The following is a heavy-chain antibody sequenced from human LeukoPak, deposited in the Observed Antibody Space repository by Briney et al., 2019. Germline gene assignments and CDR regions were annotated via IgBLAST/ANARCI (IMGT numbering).Heavy chain of an antibody. CDR1: GGSLSSYY. V-gene: IGHV4-59*08. CDR2: IYYSGST. D-gene: IGHD6-19*01. J-gene: IGHJ3*02. Sequence: SETLSLTCTVSGGSLSSYYWSWVRQPPGKGLEGSGYIYYSGSTNYNPSLKSRGTISVDTSKNQFSLKLSSVTAADTAVYYCASLDAVAGSDAFDIWGQGTMVTVSS. CDR3: ASLDAVAGSDAFDI.